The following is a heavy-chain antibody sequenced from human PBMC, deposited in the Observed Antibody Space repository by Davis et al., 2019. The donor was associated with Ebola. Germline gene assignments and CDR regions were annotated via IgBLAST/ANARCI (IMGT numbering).Heavy chain of an antibody. D-gene: IGHD2-2*02. CDR3: ARAGGYCSSTSCYSHLDYYGMDV. CDR1: GFTFSSYG. V-gene: IGHV3-33*01. CDR2: IWYDGSNK. J-gene: IGHJ6*02. Sequence: GGSLRLSCAASGFTFSSYGMHWVRQAPGKGLEWVAVIWYDGSNKYYADSVKGRFTISRDNSKNTLYLQMNSLRAEDTAVYYCARAGGYCSSTSCYSHLDYYGMDVWGQGTTVTVSS.